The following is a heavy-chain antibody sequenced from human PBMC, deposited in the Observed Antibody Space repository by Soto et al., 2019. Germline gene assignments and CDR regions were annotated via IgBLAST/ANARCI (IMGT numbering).Heavy chain of an antibody. CDR2: IYYSGST. CDR1: GYSISSSNW. CDR3: ARSYRVYGMDV. Sequence: QVQLQESGPGLVKPSDTLSLTCAVSGYSISSSNWWGWIRQPPGKGLEWIGYIYYSGSTYYNPSLKRGVTLSVDTSKNQFSLKLSSVTAVDTAVYYCARSYRVYGMDVWGHGTTVTVSS. V-gene: IGHV4-28*01. J-gene: IGHJ6*02. D-gene: IGHD5-18*01.